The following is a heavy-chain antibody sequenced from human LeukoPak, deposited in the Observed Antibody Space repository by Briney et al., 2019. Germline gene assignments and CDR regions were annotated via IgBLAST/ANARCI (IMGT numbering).Heavy chain of an antibody. CDR1: GYTFTGYY. J-gene: IGHJ5*02. V-gene: IGHV1-2*02. CDR2: INPNSGGT. CDR3: ARSYRSGSYWFDP. Sequence: ASVKVSCKASGYTFTGYYMHWVRQAPGQGLEWMGWINPNSGGTNYAQKFQGRVTMTRDTSNSTAYMELSRLRSDDTAVYYCARSYRSGSYWFDPWGQGTLVTVSS. D-gene: IGHD1-26*01.